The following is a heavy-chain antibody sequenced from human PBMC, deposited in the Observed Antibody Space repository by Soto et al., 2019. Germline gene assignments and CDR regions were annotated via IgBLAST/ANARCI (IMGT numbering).Heavy chain of an antibody. CDR2: ISSSGSTI. CDR1: GFTFSDYY. J-gene: IGHJ4*02. V-gene: IGHV3-11*01. D-gene: IGHD5-12*01. Sequence: GGSLRLSCEASGFTFSDYYMSWIRQAPGKGLEWVSYISSSGSTIYYADSVKGRFTISRDNAKNSLYLQMNSLRAEDTAGYYCARDFLGMATIPGFDYWGQGTLVTVSS. CDR3: ARDFLGMATIPGFDY.